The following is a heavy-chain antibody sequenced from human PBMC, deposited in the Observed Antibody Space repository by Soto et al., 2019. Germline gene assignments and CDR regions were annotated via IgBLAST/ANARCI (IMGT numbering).Heavy chain of an antibody. CDR2: ISWDGGST. J-gene: IGHJ4*02. V-gene: IGHV3-43*01. CDR1: GFTFDDYT. D-gene: IGHD6-13*01. CDR3: AKETLGSFDY. Sequence: GSLRLSCAASGFTFDDYTMHWVRQAPGKGLEWVSLISWDGGSTYYADSVKGRFTISRDNSKNSLYLQMNSLRTEDTALYYCAKETLGSFDYWGQGTLVTVSS.